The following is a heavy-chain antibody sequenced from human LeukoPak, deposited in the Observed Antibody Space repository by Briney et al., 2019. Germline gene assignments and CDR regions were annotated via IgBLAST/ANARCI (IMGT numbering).Heavy chain of an antibody. CDR3: ASSKYSSSWYHIPFDY. V-gene: IGHV1-46*01. CDR1: GYTFTSYY. J-gene: IGHJ4*02. CDR2: INPSGGST. D-gene: IGHD6-13*01. Sequence: ASVKVSCKASGYTFTSYYMHWVRQAPGQGLEWMGIINPSGGSTSYAQKFQGRVTMTRDTSTSTVYMELSSLRSEDTAVYYCASSKYSSSWYHIPFDYWGQGTLVTVSS.